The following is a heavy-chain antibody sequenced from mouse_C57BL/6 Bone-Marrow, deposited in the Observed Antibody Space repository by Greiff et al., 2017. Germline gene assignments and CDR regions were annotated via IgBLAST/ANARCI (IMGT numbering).Heavy chain of an antibody. Sequence: QVQLKQPGAELVKPGASVKLSCKASGYTFTSYWMHWVKQRPGQGLEWIGLIHPNSGSTNYNEKFKSKATLTVDKSSSTAYMQLSSLTSEDSAVYDCARSGTYYAMDYWGQGTSVTVSS. D-gene: IGHD4-1*01. J-gene: IGHJ4*01. CDR3: ARSGTYYAMDY. CDR1: GYTFTSYW. V-gene: IGHV1-64*01. CDR2: IHPNSGST.